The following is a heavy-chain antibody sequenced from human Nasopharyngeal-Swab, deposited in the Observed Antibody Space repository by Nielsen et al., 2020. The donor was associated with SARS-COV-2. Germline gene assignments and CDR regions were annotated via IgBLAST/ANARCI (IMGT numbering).Heavy chain of an antibody. V-gene: IGHV3-23*01. CDR1: GFTVSSNY. CDR2: ISGSGGST. J-gene: IGHJ4*02. CDR3: AKSSQYSSGWYGIGFDY. D-gene: IGHD6-19*01. Sequence: GESLKISCAASGFTVSSNYMSWVRQAPGKGLEWVSAISGSGGSTYYADSVKGRFTISRDNSKNTLYLQMNSLRAEDTAVYYCAKSSQYSSGWYGIGFDYWGQGTLVTVSS.